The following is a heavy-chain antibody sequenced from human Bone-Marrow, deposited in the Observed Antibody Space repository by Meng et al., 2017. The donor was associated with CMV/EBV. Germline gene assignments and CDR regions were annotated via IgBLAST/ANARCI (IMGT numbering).Heavy chain of an antibody. CDR2: INPILGIA. J-gene: IGHJ3*02. CDR1: GGTFSSYA. V-gene: IGHV1-69*10. Sequence: SVKVSCKASGGTFSSYAISWVRQAPGQGLEWMGGINPILGIANYAQKFQGRVTITADKSTSTAYMELSSLRTEDTAVYYCARDVVPAATLPGGAFDIWGQGTMVTVSS. D-gene: IGHD2-2*01. CDR3: ARDVVPAATLPGGAFDI.